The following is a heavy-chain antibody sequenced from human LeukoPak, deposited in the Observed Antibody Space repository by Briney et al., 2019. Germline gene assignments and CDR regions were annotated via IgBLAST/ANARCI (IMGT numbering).Heavy chain of an antibody. Sequence: SETLSLTCTVSGGSISNYYWSWIQQPPGKGLEWIGYIYYTGSTNYNPSLTSRVNISVDTSKNRFSLNLTSVTAADTAVYYCARWGSIAVARFDYWGQGTLVTVSS. CDR1: GGSISNYY. J-gene: IGHJ4*02. CDR3: ARWGSIAVARFDY. V-gene: IGHV4-59*01. CDR2: IYYTGST. D-gene: IGHD6-6*01.